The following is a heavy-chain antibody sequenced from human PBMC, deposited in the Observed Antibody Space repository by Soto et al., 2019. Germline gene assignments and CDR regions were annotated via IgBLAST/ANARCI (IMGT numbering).Heavy chain of an antibody. Sequence: QVQLQQWGAGLLKPSETLSLTCAVYGGSFSNYYWSWIRQPPGKWLEWIGEINHRGNTNDNAPLRRRVTISVDTTKRRFSLGLSSMTAADTAVYYGARDGYNYGSCDYWGRGTLVTVSS. J-gene: IGHJ4*02. D-gene: IGHD5-18*01. CDR1: GGSFSNYY. CDR2: INHRGNT. V-gene: IGHV4-34*01. CDR3: ARDGYNYGSCDY.